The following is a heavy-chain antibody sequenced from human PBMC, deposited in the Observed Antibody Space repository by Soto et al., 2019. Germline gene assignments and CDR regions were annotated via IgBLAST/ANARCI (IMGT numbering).Heavy chain of an antibody. CDR2: ISYSGST. V-gene: IGHV4-61*01. CDR3: ARGDAINWFDS. CDR1: CGSVISASFY. J-gene: IGHJ5*01. Sequence: SETLSLTCTVSCGSVISASFYWNWIRQPPGKGLEWIGYISYSGSTNYNPSLRSRVTISVDTSKNQFSLRLTSATAADTAVYYCARGDAINWFDSWGQGTRVTVSS. D-gene: IGHD2-2*01.